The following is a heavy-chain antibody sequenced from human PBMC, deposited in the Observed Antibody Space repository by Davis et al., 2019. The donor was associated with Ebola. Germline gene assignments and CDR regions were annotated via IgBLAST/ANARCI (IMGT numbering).Heavy chain of an antibody. CDR2: IYPGDSDT. CDR1: GYSFTSYW. V-gene: IGHV5-51*01. Sequence: GESLKISCKGSGYSFTSYWIGWVRQMPGKGLEWMGIIYPGDSDTRYSPSFQGQVTISADKSISTAYLQWSSLKASDTATYYCERLPLGLRPAGGYYYYYMDVWGKGTTVTVSS. J-gene: IGHJ6*03. D-gene: IGHD5-12*01. CDR3: ERLPLGLRPAGGYYYYYMDV.